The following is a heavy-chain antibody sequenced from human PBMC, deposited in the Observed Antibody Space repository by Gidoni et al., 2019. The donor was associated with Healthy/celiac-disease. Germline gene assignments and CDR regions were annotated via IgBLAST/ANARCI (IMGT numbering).Heavy chain of an antibody. CDR2: T. Sequence: TNYNPSLKSRVTISVDTSKNQFSLKLSSVTAADTAVYYCARVGWQQLAKNWFDPWGQGTLVTVSS. V-gene: IGHV4-34*01. D-gene: IGHD6-13*01. J-gene: IGHJ5*02. CDR3: ARVGWQQLAKNWFDP.